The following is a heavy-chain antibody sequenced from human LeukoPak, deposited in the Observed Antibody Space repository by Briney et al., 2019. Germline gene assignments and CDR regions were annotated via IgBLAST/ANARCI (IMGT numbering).Heavy chain of an antibody. CDR3: VKNYYGSGTMGGY. CDR1: GFTFSSFT. V-gene: IGHV3-23*01. Sequence: GGSLRLSCAASGFTFSSFTMTWVRQAPGKGLEWVSTIGGSGASTYYAGSVKGRFTISRDNSKNTLSLQMNSLRAEDSAIYYCVKNYYGSGTMGGYWGQGTLVTVSS. J-gene: IGHJ4*02. D-gene: IGHD3-10*01. CDR2: IGGSGAST.